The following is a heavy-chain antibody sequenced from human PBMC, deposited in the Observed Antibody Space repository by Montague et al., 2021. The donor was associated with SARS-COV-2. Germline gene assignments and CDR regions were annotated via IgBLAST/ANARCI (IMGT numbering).Heavy chain of an antibody. D-gene: IGHD6-6*01. CDR2: FYYNGIT. Sequence: SETLSLTCSVSGGPFSSTSFYWGWIRQSPGKGLEWVANFYYNGITYYNPSLESRVTLSVDPSTNQFFLKLTSVTAADTAVYYCARPRPGGPNTWFDTWGQGILVTVSS. V-gene: IGHV4-39*01. CDR1: GGPFSSTSFY. J-gene: IGHJ5*02. CDR3: ARPRPGGPNTWFDT.